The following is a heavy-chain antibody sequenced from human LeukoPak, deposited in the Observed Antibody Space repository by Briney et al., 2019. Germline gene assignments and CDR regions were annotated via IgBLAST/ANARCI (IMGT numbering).Heavy chain of an antibody. D-gene: IGHD2-15*01. CDR2: VSSSSSYI. Sequence: GGSLRLSCAASGFTFSSYSMNWVRQAPGKGLEWVSSVSSSSSYIYYADSVKGRFTISRDNAKNSLYLQMNSLRAEDTAVYYCARAGGLYCSGGSCYFYWGQGTLVTVSS. J-gene: IGHJ4*02. CDR1: GFTFSSYS. V-gene: IGHV3-21*01. CDR3: ARAGGLYCSGGSCYFY.